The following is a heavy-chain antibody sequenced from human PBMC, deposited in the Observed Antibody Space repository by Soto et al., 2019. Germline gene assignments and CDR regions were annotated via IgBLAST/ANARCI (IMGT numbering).Heavy chain of an antibody. D-gene: IGHD5-12*01. CDR2: INNLETT. CDR1: GATLTYGGYS. CDR3: ARGGGSDSLDY. V-gene: IGHV4-30-2*01. J-gene: IGHJ4*02. Sequence: SEKLSLTCTVSGATLTYGGYSWSWIRQTPGKGLDWIGYINNLETTFYNPSFESRLTLSIDRAKNQFSLKLDSMSAADRAVDFYARGGGSDSLDYGGPGILVTRSS.